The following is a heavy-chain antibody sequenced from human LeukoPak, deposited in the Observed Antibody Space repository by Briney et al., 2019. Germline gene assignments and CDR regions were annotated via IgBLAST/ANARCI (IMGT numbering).Heavy chain of an antibody. J-gene: IGHJ4*02. D-gene: IGHD5-24*01. CDR2: ISGSGSYI. CDR1: GFTFSTYS. Sequence: GSLRLSCAASGFTFSTYSMNWVRQAPGKGLEWVSYISGSGSYIYYADSVKGRFTISRDNGKNSLYLQMNSLRAEDTAVYYCAMATDSYQFDYWGQGTLVTVSS. CDR3: AMATDSYQFDY. V-gene: IGHV3-21*01.